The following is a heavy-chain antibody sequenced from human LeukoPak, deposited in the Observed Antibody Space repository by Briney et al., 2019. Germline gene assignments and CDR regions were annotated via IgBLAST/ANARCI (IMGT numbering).Heavy chain of an antibody. J-gene: IGHJ6*03. D-gene: IGHD3-3*01. CDR1: GGSISNYY. Sequence: PSETLSLTCTVSGGSISNYYWSWIRQPAGKGLEWIGRIYAGGTASYNPSLKSRVTISVDTSKNQFSLKLSSVTAADTAVYYCASLVTTYYDFWSDYYYYMDVWGKGTTVTVSS. CDR3: ASLVTTYYDFWSDYYYYMDV. CDR2: IYAGGTA. V-gene: IGHV4-4*07.